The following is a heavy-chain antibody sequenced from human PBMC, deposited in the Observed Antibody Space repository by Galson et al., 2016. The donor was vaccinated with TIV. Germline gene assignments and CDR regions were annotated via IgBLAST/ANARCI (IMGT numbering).Heavy chain of an antibody. D-gene: IGHD2-15*01. CDR2: IRYDGSRR. J-gene: IGHJ6*02. Sequence: SLRLSCAASGFTFSSFGMHWVRQAPGKGLEWVALIRYDGSRRYYADSVKCRFTISRYDSKNTLYMQMNGLRRDDSAVYYCASGVVAHTYFFYGMDVWGQGTTVTVSS. V-gene: IGHV3-30*02. CDR3: ASGVVAHTYFFYGMDV. CDR1: GFTFSSFG.